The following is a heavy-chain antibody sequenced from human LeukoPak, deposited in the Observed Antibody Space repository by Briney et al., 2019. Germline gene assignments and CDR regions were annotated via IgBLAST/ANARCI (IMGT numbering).Heavy chain of an antibody. CDR3: ARASKATSVTHP. J-gene: IGHJ6*02. Sequence: SVKVSFKASGYTFTGSDMHWVRPAPGQGLEWMGWINPNDGGTNYAQKFKGRVTMTRDTSTSTAHMELSGLRSDDTAVYYCARASKATSVTHPWGQGTTVTVFS. D-gene: IGHD4-17*01. CDR2: INPNDGGT. V-gene: IGHV1-2*02. CDR1: GYTFTGSD.